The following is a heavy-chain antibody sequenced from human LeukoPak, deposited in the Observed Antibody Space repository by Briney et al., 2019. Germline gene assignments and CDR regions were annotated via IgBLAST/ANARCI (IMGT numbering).Heavy chain of an antibody. V-gene: IGHV1-2*02. CDR2: INPNSGGT. CDR1: GYTFTGYF. Sequence: ASVKVSCKASGYTFTGYFMHWVRQAPGQGLEWMGWINPNSGGTNYAQKFQGRVTMTRDTSISTAYMEPSRLRSDDTAVYYCATQNPYYYDSSGYYYWGQGTLVTVSS. D-gene: IGHD3-22*01. J-gene: IGHJ4*02. CDR3: ATQNPYYYDSSGYYY.